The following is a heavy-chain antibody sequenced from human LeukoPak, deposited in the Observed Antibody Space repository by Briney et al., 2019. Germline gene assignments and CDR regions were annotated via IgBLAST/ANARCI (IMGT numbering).Heavy chain of an antibody. Sequence: PSQTLSLTCTVSGGSISSGSYYWSWIRQPAGKGLEWIGRIYTSGGTNYNPSLKSRVTISVDTSKNQFSLKLSSVTAADTAVYYCANSYGSGSPPDYWGQGTLVTVSS. CDR1: GGSISSGSYY. J-gene: IGHJ4*02. CDR2: IYTSGGT. CDR3: ANSYGSGSPPDY. D-gene: IGHD3-10*01. V-gene: IGHV4-61*02.